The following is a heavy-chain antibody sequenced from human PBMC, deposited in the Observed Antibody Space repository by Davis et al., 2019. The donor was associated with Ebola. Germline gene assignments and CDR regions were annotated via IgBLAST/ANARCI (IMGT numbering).Heavy chain of an antibody. J-gene: IGHJ6*03. Sequence: GESLKISCTASGFTFSTYAMSWVRQAPGKGLEWVSYISSSSSTIYHADSVKGRFTISRDNTKNSLYLQMNSLRAEDTAVYFCARYPGGYYGSGSYLYHMDVWGKGTTVTVSS. D-gene: IGHD3-10*01. CDR2: ISSSSSTI. CDR1: GFTFSTYA. CDR3: ARYPGGYYGSGSYLYHMDV. V-gene: IGHV3-48*04.